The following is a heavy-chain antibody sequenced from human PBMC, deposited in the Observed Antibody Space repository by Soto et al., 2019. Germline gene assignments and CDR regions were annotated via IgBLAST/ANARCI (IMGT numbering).Heavy chain of an antibody. CDR2: IYYSGST. V-gene: IGHV4-59*08. CDR3: ARQVVAVAGTWFDP. D-gene: IGHD6-19*01. J-gene: IGHJ5*02. Sequence: SETLSLTCTVSGGSISSYYWSWIRQPPGKGLEWIGYIYYSGSTNYNPSLKSRVTISVDTSKNQFSLKLSSVTAADTAVYYCARQVVAVAGTWFDPWGQGTLVTVSS. CDR1: GGSISSYY.